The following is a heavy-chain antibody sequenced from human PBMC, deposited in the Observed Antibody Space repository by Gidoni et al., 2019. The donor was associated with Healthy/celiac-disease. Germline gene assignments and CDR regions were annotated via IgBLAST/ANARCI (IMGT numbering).Heavy chain of an antibody. CDR1: GFTFSSYG. D-gene: IGHD3-3*01. V-gene: IGHV3-30*18. CDR3: AKDFRFLEWLLFGLVDY. J-gene: IGHJ4*02. Sequence: QVQLVESGGGVVQPGRSLRLSCAASGFTFSSYGMHWVRQAPGKGLEWVAVISYDGSNKYYADSVKGRFTISRDNSKNTLYLQMNSLRAEDTAVYYCAKDFRFLEWLLFGLVDYWGQGTLVTVSS. CDR2: ISYDGSNK.